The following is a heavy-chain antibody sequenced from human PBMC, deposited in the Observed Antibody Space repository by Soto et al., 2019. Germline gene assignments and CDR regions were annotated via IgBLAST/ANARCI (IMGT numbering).Heavy chain of an antibody. CDR1: GFTLSGYA. CDR2: ISTNGVGT. V-gene: IGHV3-64*01. D-gene: IGHD6-6*01. Sequence: EVQLVESGGGLAQPGGSLRLSCTASGFTLSGYAMDWVRQAPGKGLEYVSGISTNGVGTYYANSVQGRFSISRDNSKNTVHLHRRSLRPEDMAVYYCARRARPDFYYMDVWGKGTTVTVSS. CDR3: ARRARPDFYYMDV. J-gene: IGHJ6*03.